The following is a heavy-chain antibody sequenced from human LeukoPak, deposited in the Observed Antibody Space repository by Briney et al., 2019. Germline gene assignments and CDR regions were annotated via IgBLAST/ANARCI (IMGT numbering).Heavy chain of an antibody. CDR2: IYSGGST. D-gene: IGHD3-22*01. V-gene: IGHV3-53*01. CDR1: GFTVSSNY. Sequence: GGSLRLSCAASGFTVSSNYMSWVRQAPGKGLEWVSVIYSGGSTYYADSVKGRFTISRDNSKNTLYLQMNSLRAEDTAVYYCARGWLLVAFDIWGQGTMVTVSS. CDR3: ARGWLLVAFDI. J-gene: IGHJ3*02.